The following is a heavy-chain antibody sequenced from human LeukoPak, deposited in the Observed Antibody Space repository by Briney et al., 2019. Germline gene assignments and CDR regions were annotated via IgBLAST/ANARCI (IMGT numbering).Heavy chain of an antibody. D-gene: IGHD3-16*02. CDR3: ARDIGDYVWGSYRPSYPDY. Sequence: PGGSLRLSCAASGFTFSSYWMSWVRQAPGKGLEWVANIKQDGSEKYYVDSVKGRFTISRDNAKNSLYLQMNSLRAEDTAVYYCARDIGDYVWGSYRPSYPDYWGQGTLVTVSS. V-gene: IGHV3-7*01. CDR2: IKQDGSEK. J-gene: IGHJ4*02. CDR1: GFTFSSYW.